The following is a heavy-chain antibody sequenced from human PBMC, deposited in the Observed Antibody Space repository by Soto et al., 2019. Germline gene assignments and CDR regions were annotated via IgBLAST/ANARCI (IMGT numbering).Heavy chain of an antibody. Sequence: QVQLVESGGGVVQPGRSLRLSCAASGFTFSNYVMNWVRQAPGKGLEWVAVIAYDGSNMYYADSVKGRFTISRDTSKNTLYLQMNSLRVEDTAVYYWAREGDDYKGAALDYWGQGTLVIVSA. CDR1: GFTFSNYV. D-gene: IGHD4-4*01. J-gene: IGHJ4*02. V-gene: IGHV3-30-3*01. CDR2: IAYDGSNM. CDR3: AREGDDYKGAALDY.